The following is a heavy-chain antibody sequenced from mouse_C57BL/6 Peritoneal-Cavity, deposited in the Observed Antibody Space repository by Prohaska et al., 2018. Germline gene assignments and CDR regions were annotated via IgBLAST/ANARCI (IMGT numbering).Heavy chain of an antibody. CDR1: GSDFRRYW. CDR2: INPDSSII. D-gene: IGHD2-5*01. Sequence: EVRLLQSGGGLVQPGGSLKLSCAASGSDFRRYWMSWVRRAPGKGLEWIGEINPDSSIINYAPSLTEKFIIYRDSAKNTLDLQMIKVRSEDTARYYCASSNSYAMDYWGQGTSVIVSS. J-gene: IGHJ4*01. V-gene: IGHV4-1*01. CDR3: ASSNSYAMDY.